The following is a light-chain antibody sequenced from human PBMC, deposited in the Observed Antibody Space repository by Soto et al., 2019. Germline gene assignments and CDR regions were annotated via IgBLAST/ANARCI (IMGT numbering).Light chain of an antibody. CDR2: DAS. J-gene: IGKJ1*01. Sequence: DLQMTQAPSTLSASVGDRVTNTCRASQTISTLVAWYQQKPGKAPELLIYDASTLESGVPSRFSGSGSGTEFCLTISSLQPDDFATFYCRQYSSFSRTFGQGTKVDIK. CDR1: QTISTL. CDR3: RQYSSFSRT. V-gene: IGKV1-5*01.